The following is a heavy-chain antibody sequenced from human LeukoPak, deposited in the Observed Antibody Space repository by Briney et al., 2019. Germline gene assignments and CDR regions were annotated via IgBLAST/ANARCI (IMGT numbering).Heavy chain of an antibody. CDR1: GFTFSSYS. V-gene: IGHV3-48*01. Sequence: GGSLRLSCAASGFTFSSYSMNWVRQAPGKGLEWVSYISSGSSTIYYADSVKGRFTICRDNAKNTLYMQMNSLRAEDTAVYYCARDFTLGGRPGWELEGYWGQGTLVTVSS. J-gene: IGHJ4*02. CDR3: ARDFTLGGRPGWELEGY. D-gene: IGHD1-26*01. CDR2: ISSGSSTI.